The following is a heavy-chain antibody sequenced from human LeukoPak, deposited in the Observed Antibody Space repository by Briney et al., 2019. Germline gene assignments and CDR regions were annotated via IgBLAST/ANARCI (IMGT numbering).Heavy chain of an antibody. V-gene: IGHV3-33*01. Sequence: PRGSLRLSCAASGFTFSSYGMHWVRQAPGKGLEWVAVIWYDGSNKYYADSVKGRFTISRDNSKNTLYLQMNSLRAEDTAVYYCARDRTYYDFWSGYSYYYYGMDVWGQGTTVTVSS. CDR3: ARDRTYYDFWSGYSYYYYGMDV. J-gene: IGHJ6*02. CDR1: GFTFSSYG. D-gene: IGHD3-3*01. CDR2: IWYDGSNK.